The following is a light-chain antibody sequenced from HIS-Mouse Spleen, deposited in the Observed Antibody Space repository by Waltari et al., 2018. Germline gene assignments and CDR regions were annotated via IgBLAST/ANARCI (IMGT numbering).Light chain of an antibody. CDR2: EVS. CDR3: SSYAGSNNVV. V-gene: IGLV2-8*01. CDR1: SSDVGGYNY. Sequence: QSALTQPPSASGSPGQSVTISCTGTSSDVGGYNYVSWYQQHPGKAPKLMIYEVSKRPSGCPHCFSGSKSGNTASRTVSGLQAEDEADYYCSSYAGSNNVVFGGGTKLTVL. J-gene: IGLJ2*01.